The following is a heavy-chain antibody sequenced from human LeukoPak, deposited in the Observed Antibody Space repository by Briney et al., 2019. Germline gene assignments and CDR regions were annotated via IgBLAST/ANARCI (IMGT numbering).Heavy chain of an antibody. Sequence: GESLKISCEVSGHRVTNHWIGWVRQMSGKGLEWMAIIHPNDASTIYSPSFQGQVTISADRSINTAYLQWSTLKASDTAIYYCARHNNWGFDYWDRGTLLTVSS. J-gene: IGHJ4*02. CDR3: ARHNNWGFDY. D-gene: IGHD7-27*01. CDR1: GHRVTNHW. V-gene: IGHV5-51*01. CDR2: IHPNDAST.